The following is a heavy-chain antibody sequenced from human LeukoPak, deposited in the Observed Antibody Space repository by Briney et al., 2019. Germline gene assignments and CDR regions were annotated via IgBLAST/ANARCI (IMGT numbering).Heavy chain of an antibody. CDR1: GYIFTNSW. V-gene: IGHV5-51*01. Sequence: GDSLKISCKASGYIFTNSWIGWVRQMPGRGLEWMGLIYPGDSDTRVSPSFQGQVTISADKSISTAYLQWSSLKASDTAMYYCARLVGATRDYWGQGTLVTVSA. CDR3: ARLVGATRDY. J-gene: IGHJ4*02. D-gene: IGHD1-26*01. CDR2: IYPGDSDT.